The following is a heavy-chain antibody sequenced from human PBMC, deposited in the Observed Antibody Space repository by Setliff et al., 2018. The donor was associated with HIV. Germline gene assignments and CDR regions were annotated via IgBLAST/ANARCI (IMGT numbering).Heavy chain of an antibody. V-gene: IGHV4-34*01. CDR3: ARGATLLPGYSDRWEYFYMDV. CDR1: GGSFSEYH. Sequence: SETLSLTCAVYGGSFSEYHWSWIRQSPGKGLEWIGEINHSGSTHYNPPLKSRATISVDTSKNQFSLRLNSVTAADTAVYYCARGATLLPGYSDRWEYFYMDVWGKGTTVTVS. CDR2: INHSGST. J-gene: IGHJ6*03. D-gene: IGHD5-12*01.